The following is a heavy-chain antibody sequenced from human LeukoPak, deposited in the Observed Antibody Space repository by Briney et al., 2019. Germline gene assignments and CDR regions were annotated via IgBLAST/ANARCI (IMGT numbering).Heavy chain of an antibody. CDR2: INSDGSI. Sequence: PGGSLRLSCAVSGFTFNTYWMHWVRQPPGKGLVWVSRINSDGSITYAHSVKGRFTVSRDNAKNTLYLQMNGLRAEDTALYYCARGSIGSRLGSWGQGTLVTVSS. V-gene: IGHV3-74*01. CDR3: ARGSIGSRLGS. J-gene: IGHJ5*01. CDR1: GFTFNTYW. D-gene: IGHD3-3*02.